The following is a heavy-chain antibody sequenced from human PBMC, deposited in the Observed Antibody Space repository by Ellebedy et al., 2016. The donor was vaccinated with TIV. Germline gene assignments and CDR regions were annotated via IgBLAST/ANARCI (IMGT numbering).Heavy chain of an antibody. V-gene: IGHV3-21*01. J-gene: IGHJ4*02. CDR2: ISSGSSYI. CDR1: GFTFSSYA. Sequence: GESLKISCAAAGFTFSSYAMTWVRQAPGKGLEWVSSISSGSSYIYYADSMKGRFTISRDNAKNSLYLQMNSLRDEDTAVYYCARGVGLHHSYYFDYWGQGTLVTVSS. CDR3: ARGVGLHHSYYFDY. D-gene: IGHD1-26*01.